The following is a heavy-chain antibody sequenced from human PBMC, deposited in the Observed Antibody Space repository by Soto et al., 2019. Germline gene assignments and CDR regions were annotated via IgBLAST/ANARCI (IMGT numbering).Heavy chain of an antibody. D-gene: IGHD1-26*01. J-gene: IGHJ3*02. CDR2: IGAYNGNT. CDR1: GYTFTSNG. Sequence: ASVKVTCKASGYTFTSNGISWVRQAPGQGLEWMGWIGAYNGNTNYAQKFQGRVTMTRDTSTSTVYMELSSLRSEDTAVYYCARDSVVGATFGNASGIWGQGTMVTVSS. V-gene: IGHV1-18*01. CDR3: ARDSVVGATFGNASGI.